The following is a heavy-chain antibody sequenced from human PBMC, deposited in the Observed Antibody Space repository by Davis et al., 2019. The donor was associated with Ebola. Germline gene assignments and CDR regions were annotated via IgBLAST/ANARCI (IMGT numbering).Heavy chain of an antibody. Sequence: SSVTVSCMASGYTFTSYGISWVRPARGQGLAWMGGILHIFGTANYAQKFQGRVTITADKPTSTAYMELSSLRSEDTAVYYCASMTTVSSNYYYYGMDVWGQGTTVTVSS. CDR3: ASMTTVSSNYYYYGMDV. J-gene: IGHJ6*02. CDR2: ILHIFGTA. CDR1: GYTFTSYG. V-gene: IGHV1-69*06. D-gene: IGHD4-11*01.